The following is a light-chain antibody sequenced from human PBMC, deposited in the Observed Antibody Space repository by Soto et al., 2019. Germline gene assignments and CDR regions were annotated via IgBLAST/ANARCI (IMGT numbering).Light chain of an antibody. V-gene: IGLV8-61*01. CDR3: VLHMGSGIWV. CDR2: NTN. J-gene: IGLJ2*01. CDR1: SGSVSTSYS. Sequence: QTVVTQEPSFSVSPGGTVTLTCGLNSGSVSTSYSPSWYQQTPGQAPRTLIYNTNTRSSGVPDRFSGSILGNKAALTITGAQADDESDYYCVLHMGSGIWVFGGGTQLTVL.